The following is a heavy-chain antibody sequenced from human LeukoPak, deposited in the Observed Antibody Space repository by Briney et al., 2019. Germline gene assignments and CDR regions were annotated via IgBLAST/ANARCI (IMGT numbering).Heavy chain of an antibody. D-gene: IGHD1-26*01. J-gene: IGHJ4*02. Sequence: GGSLRLSCAASGFTFSSYAMNWVRQAPGKGLEWVSTISGSGGSTYYADSVKGRFTISRDNSRNTLYLQMNSLRAEDTAVYYCATAPSGSYFDYWGQGTLVTVSS. V-gene: IGHV3-23*01. CDR1: GFTFSSYA. CDR2: ISGSGGST. CDR3: ATAPSGSYFDY.